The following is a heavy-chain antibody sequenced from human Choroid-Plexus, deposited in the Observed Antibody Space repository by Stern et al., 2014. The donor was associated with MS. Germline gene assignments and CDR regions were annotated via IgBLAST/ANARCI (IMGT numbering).Heavy chain of an antibody. CDR2: ISYDGSDE. Sequence: VQLLESGGGVAQPGRPLILSCAASGFTFSNFGMHWVRQAPGKGLEWVALISYDGSDEYYAASVKGRFTILRDNSKNTLYMHMNSLRAEDTAVYYCAKDRQWSTYFFDYWGQGSLVTVSS. V-gene: IGHV3-30*18. CDR3: AKDRQWSTYFFDY. J-gene: IGHJ4*02. D-gene: IGHD2-15*01. CDR1: GFTFSNFG.